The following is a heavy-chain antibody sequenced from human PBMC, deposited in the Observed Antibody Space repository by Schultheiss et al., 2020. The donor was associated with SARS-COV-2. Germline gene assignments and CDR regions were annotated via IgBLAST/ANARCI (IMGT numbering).Heavy chain of an antibody. CDR2: IRYDGRTE. CDR1: GFTFSAFG. CDR3: ATDTFYNDRSGYYSFDY. V-gene: IGHV3-30*02. J-gene: IGHJ4*02. D-gene: IGHD3-22*01. Sequence: GGSLRLSCAASGFTFSAFGMHWVRQAPGKGLEWVAFIRYDGRTEEYADSVKGRVTISRDNSKNTLFLQLNSLRREDTAVYYCATDTFYNDRSGYYSFDYWGQGTLVTVSS.